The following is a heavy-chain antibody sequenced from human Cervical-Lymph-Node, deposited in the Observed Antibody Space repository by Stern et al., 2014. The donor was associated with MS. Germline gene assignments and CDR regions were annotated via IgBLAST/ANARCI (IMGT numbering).Heavy chain of an antibody. CDR2: ISAYNGDT. CDR3: AVLSVDADFDY. D-gene: IGHD5-18*01. J-gene: IGHJ4*02. Sequence: VQLVESGAEVKKPGASVKVSCTASGYTFTDYAISWVRQAPGQGLEWMAWISAYNGDTSLAQEVQGRVSLTTDTATSTAYMELRSLRSDDTSVYYCAVLSVDADFDYWGQGTLVTVSS. V-gene: IGHV1-18*01. CDR1: GYTFTDYA.